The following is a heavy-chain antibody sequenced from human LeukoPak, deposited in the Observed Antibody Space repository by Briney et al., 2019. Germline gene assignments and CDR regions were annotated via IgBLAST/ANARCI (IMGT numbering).Heavy chain of an antibody. Sequence: GGSLRLSCAASGFTFSSYGMHWVRQAPGKGLEWVAVIWYDGSNKYYADSVKGRFTISRDNSKSTLYLQMNSLRAEDTAVYYCARDRYRYDILTGYQFDYWGQGTLVTVSS. J-gene: IGHJ4*02. D-gene: IGHD3-9*01. CDR1: GFTFSSYG. V-gene: IGHV3-33*01. CDR3: ARDRYRYDILTGYQFDY. CDR2: IWYDGSNK.